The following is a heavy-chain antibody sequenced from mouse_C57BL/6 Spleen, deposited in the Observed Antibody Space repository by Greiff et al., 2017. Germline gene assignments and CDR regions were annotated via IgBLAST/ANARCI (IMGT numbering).Heavy chain of an antibody. V-gene: IGHV1-85*01. J-gene: IGHJ4*01. D-gene: IGHD5-2*01. Sequence: VQLQQSGPELVKPGASVKLSCKASGYTFTSYEINWVKQRPGQGLEWIGWIHPRGGSTNYNEKFKGKATLTVDKSSSTAYMERSSLTSEDSAVYYGARGSGIANAMDYWGQGTSVTVSA. CDR2: IHPRGGST. CDR1: GYTFTSYE. CDR3: ARGSGIANAMDY.